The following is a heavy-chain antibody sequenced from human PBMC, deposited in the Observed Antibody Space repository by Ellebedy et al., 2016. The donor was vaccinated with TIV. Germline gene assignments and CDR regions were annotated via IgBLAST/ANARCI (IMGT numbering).Heavy chain of an antibody. V-gene: IGHV1-18*01. J-gene: IGHJ6*02. Sequence: AASVKVSCKASGGTFSSYAISWVRQAPGQGLEWMGWISAYNGNTNYAQKLQGRVTMTTDTSTSTAYMELRSLRSDDTAVYYCARDRGYSSGWSDVGVYYYYYGMDVWGQGTTVTVSS. D-gene: IGHD6-19*01. CDR3: ARDRGYSSGWSDVGVYYYYYGMDV. CDR2: ISAYNGNT. CDR1: GGTFSSYA.